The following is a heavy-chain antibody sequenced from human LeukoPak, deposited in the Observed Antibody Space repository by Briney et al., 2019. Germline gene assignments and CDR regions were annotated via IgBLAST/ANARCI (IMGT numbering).Heavy chain of an antibody. V-gene: IGHV4-39*01. CDR1: GGSVSSSSYY. CDR3: ASGGSSSWYRWFDP. J-gene: IGHJ5*02. CDR2: ISYSGST. D-gene: IGHD6-13*01. Sequence: ETLSLTCTVSGGSVSSSSYYWGWIRQPPGKGLEWIGDISYSGSTYYNPSLKSRVTISVDTSKNQFSLKLSSVTATDTAVYYCASGGSSSWYRWFDPWGQGTLVTVSS.